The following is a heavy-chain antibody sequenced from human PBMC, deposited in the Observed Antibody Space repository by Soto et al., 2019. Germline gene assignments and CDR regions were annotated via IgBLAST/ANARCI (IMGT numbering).Heavy chain of an antibody. Sequence: ASVKVSCKASGYTFTSYGISWVRQAPGQGLEWMGWISAYNGNTNYAQKLQGRGTMTTDTSTSTAYMELRSLRSDDTAVYYCARAPLYDILTGYYMGSLYYFDYWGQGTLVTVSS. CDR1: GYTFTSYG. D-gene: IGHD3-9*01. V-gene: IGHV1-18*01. CDR2: ISAYNGNT. CDR3: ARAPLYDILTGYYMGSLYYFDY. J-gene: IGHJ4*02.